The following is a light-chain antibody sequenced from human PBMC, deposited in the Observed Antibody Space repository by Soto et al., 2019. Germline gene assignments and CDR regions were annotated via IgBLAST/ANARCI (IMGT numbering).Light chain of an antibody. CDR2: GAS. V-gene: IGKV3-20*01. Sequence: EIVLTQSPGTLSLSPGERATLSCRASQSVSSSYLAWYQQKPGQAPRLLIYGASSRATCIPDRFSGSGSGTAFTLTISRLEPEDFALYYCQQYGSSPPYTFGQGTKLEIK. CDR1: QSVSSSY. J-gene: IGKJ2*01. CDR3: QQYGSSPPYT.